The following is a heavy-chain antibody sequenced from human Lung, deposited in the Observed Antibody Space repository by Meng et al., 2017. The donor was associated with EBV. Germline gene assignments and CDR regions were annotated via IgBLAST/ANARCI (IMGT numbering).Heavy chain of an antibody. CDR1: GDSMTIHNW. Sequence: QRQLHASGPGLVTPSGTLSLTCTVSGDSMTIHNWWTWVRQSPGKGLEWIGEIHLTGMTTYNPSLESRVTLSVDKSKNSFSLQVTSVTAADTAVYYCAIGTASYGPFDNWSQGTLVTVSS. D-gene: IGHD4-17*01. J-gene: IGHJ4*01. CDR3: AIGTASYGPFDN. V-gene: IGHV4-4*02. CDR2: IHLTGMT.